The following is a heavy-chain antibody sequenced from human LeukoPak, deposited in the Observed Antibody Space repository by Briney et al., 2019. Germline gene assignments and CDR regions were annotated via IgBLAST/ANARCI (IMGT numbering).Heavy chain of an antibody. D-gene: IGHD6-19*01. CDR1: GFTFSSYA. CDR3: ARRNGIAVAGTGEYYYYYYMDV. V-gene: IGHV3-64*01. CDR2: ISSNGGST. Sequence: GGSLRLSCAASGFTFSSYAMHWVRQAPGKGLEYVSAISSNGGSTYYANSVKGNFTISRDNSKNTLYLQMGSLRAEDMAVYYCARRNGIAVAGTGEYYYYYYMDVWGKGTTVTVSS. J-gene: IGHJ6*03.